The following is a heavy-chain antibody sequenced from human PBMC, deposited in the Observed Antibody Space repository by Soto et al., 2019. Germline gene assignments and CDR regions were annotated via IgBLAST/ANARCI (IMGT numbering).Heavy chain of an antibody. Sequence: SETLSLTCTVSGGSISSGDYYWSWIRQPPGKGLEWIGYIYYSGGTYYNPSLKSRVTISVDTSKNQFSLKLSSVTAADTAVYYCARGPYFLSGYDPRGFDPWGQGTLVTVSS. J-gene: IGHJ5*02. CDR2: IYYSGGT. D-gene: IGHD5-12*01. CDR3: ARGPYFLSGYDPRGFDP. V-gene: IGHV4-30-4*01. CDR1: GGSISSGDYY.